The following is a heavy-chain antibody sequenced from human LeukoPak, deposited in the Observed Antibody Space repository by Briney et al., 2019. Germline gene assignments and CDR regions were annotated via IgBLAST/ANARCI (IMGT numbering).Heavy chain of an antibody. D-gene: IGHD2-2*01. V-gene: IGHV1-69*05. CDR1: GGTFSSYA. J-gene: IGHJ6*03. CDR3: ARNKLGYCSSTSCHRPYYYYYMDV. Sequence: EASVKVSCKASGGTFSSYAISWVRQAPGQGLEWMGGIIPIFGTANYAQKFQGRVTITTDESTSTAYMELSSLRSEDTAVYYCARNKLGYCSSTSCHRPYYYYYMDVWGKGTTVTVSS. CDR2: IIPIFGTA.